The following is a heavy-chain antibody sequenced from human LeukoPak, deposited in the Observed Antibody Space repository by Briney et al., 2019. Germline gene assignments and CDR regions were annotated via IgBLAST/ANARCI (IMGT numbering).Heavy chain of an antibody. D-gene: IGHD1-1*01. CDR1: GGSISSGDYY. Sequence: PSETLSLTCTVSGGSISSGDYYWSWIRQPPGKGLEWIGYIYYSGSTYYNPSLKSRVTISVDTSENQFSLKLSSVTAADTAVYYCARGNKVERPGYYYGMDVWGQGTTVTVSS. CDR2: IYYSGST. V-gene: IGHV4-30-4*01. CDR3: ARGNKVERPGYYYGMDV. J-gene: IGHJ6*02.